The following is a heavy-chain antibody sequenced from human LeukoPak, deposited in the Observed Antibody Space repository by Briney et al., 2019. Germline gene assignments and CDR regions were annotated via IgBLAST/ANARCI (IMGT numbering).Heavy chain of an antibody. V-gene: IGHV4-59*01. J-gene: IGHJ4*02. CDR1: GGSISSYY. CDR3: ARNLVPDY. Sequence: PSETLSLTCTVSGGSISSYYWSWIRQSPGKGLELIGYIYYTGSTNHNPSLKSRVTISVDTSKNQFSLKLSSVTAADTAVYYCARNLVPDYWGQGILVTVSS. CDR2: IYYTGST. D-gene: IGHD3-16*02.